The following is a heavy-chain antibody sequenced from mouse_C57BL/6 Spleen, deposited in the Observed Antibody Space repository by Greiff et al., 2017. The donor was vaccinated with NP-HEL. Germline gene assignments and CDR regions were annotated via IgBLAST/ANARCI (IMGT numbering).Heavy chain of an antibody. CDR3: ARSLYDGYLDY. D-gene: IGHD2-3*01. J-gene: IGHJ2*01. V-gene: IGHV7-3*01. Sequence: EVKVVESGGGLVQPGGSLSLSCAASGFTFTDYYMSWVRQPPGKALEWLGFIRNKANGYTTEYSASVKGRFTISRDNSQSILYLQMNALRAEDSATYYCARSLYDGYLDYWGQGTTLTVSS. CDR1: GFTFTDYY. CDR2: IRNKANGYTT.